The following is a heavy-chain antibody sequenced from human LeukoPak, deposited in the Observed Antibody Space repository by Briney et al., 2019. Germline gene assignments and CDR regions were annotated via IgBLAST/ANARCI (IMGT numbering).Heavy chain of an antibody. V-gene: IGHV3-21*01. CDR1: GFTFSSYS. J-gene: IGHJ4*02. D-gene: IGHD3-9*01. CDR3: ASHDVLTGYYPFDY. Sequence: PGGSLRLSCAASGFTFSSYSMNWVRQAPGKGLEWVSPISSSSSYIYYADSVKGRFTISRDNAKNSLYLQMNSLRAEDTAVYYCASHDVLTGYYPFDYWGQGTLVTVSS. CDR2: ISSSSSYI.